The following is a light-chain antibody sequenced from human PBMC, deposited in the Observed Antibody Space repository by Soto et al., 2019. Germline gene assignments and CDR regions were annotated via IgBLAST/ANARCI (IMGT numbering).Light chain of an antibody. CDR2: GAS. CDR1: QSVSSSY. Sequence: EIVLTQSPGTLSLSPGERATLSCRASQSVSSSYLAWYQQKPGQAPRLLIYGASGRATGIPDRFSGSESGTDFTLTSSRLESEDFAVYYCQQYGSSPPVTFGQGTRLEIK. V-gene: IGKV3-20*01. CDR3: QQYGSSPPVT. J-gene: IGKJ5*01.